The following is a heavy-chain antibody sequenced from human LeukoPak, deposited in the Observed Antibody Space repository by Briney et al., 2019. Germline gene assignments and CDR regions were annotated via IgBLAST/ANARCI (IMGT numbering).Heavy chain of an antibody. J-gene: IGHJ3*02. D-gene: IGHD2-15*01. CDR1: GFTFSSYW. Sequence: GGSLRLSCAASGFTFSSYWMNWVRQAPGKGLEWVSFINSTGGTIYYADSVKGRFTVSRDNGKNSLLLQMNSLRAEDTALYYCARGYSRAAFDIWGQGTVVAVSS. V-gene: IGHV3-48*01. CDR2: INSTGGTI. CDR3: ARGYSRAAFDI.